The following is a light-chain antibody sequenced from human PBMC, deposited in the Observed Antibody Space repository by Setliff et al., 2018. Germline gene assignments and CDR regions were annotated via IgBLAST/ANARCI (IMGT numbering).Light chain of an antibody. J-gene: IGLJ2*01. CDR3: YSYAGGDTYAS. Sequence: QSVLAQPASVSGSPGQSITISCSGTSSDVGAYDYVSWYQKHPDKAPKLIIYDVNKRPSGVSNRFSGSKSVNTASLTISGLQAEDEGDYYCYSYAGGDTYASFGGGTK. CDR2: DVN. V-gene: IGLV2-23*02. CDR1: SSDVGAYDY.